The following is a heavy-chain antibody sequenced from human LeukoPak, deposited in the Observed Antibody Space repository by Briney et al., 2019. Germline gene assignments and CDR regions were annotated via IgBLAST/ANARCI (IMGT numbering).Heavy chain of an antibody. D-gene: IGHD2-8*02. CDR1: GYIFSDYY. CDR2: INPNSGGT. CDR3: ARTGRRVDWFDP. J-gene: IGHJ5*02. Sequence: ASVKVSCKASGYIFSDYYMHWVRQAPGQGLEWMGWINPNSGGTNYAQKFQGRVTMTRDTSISTAYMELSRLRSDDTAVYYCARTGRRVDWFDPWGQGTLVTVSS. V-gene: IGHV1-2*02.